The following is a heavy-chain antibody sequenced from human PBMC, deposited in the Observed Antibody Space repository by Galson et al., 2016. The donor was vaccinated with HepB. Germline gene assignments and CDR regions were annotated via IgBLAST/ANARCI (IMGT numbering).Heavy chain of an antibody. CDR1: GGTFSSYA. Sequence: SVKVSCKASGGTFSSYAISWVRQAPGQGLEWMGGIIPIFGTANYAQKFQGRVTITADESTSTVYMELSSLKSEDTAVYYCASTLKQLWLQSYYYGMEVWGQGTTVTVSS. V-gene: IGHV1-69*13. J-gene: IGHJ6*02. D-gene: IGHD5-18*01. CDR2: IIPIFGTA. CDR3: ASTLKQLWLQSYYYGMEV.